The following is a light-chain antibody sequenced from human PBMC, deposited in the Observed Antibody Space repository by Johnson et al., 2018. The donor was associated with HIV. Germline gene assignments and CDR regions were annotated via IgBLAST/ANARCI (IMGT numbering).Light chain of an antibody. CDR1: SSNIGNNY. CDR2: DNN. V-gene: IGLV1-51*01. J-gene: IGLJ1*01. Sequence: QSVLTQPPSVSAAPGQKVTISCSGSSSNIGNNYVSWYQQLPGTAPKLLIYDNNKRPSGIPDRFSGSKSGTSATLGITGLQTGDEADDYFGTWDSSLIALFGTGTKVTVL. CDR3: GTWDSSLIAL.